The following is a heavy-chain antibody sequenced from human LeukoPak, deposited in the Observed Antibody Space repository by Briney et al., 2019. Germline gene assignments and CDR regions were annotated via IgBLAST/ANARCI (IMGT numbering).Heavy chain of an antibody. CDR1: GGSISSGSYY. CDR3: ARAYYYGSGSSIDY. Sequence: SETLSLTCTVSGGSISSGSYYWSWIRQPPGKGLEWIGYIYYSGSTNYNPSLKSRVTISVDTSKNQFSLKLSSVTAADTAVYYCARAYYYGSGSSIDYWGQGTLVTVSS. V-gene: IGHV4-61*01. CDR2: IYYSGST. D-gene: IGHD3-10*01. J-gene: IGHJ4*02.